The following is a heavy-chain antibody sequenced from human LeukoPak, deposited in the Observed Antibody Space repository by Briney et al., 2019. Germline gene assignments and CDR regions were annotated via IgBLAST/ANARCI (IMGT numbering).Heavy chain of an antibody. Sequence: PSETLSLTCTVAGGSISSYYWSWIRQPPGKGLEWIGYIYYSGSTNYNPSLKSRVTISVDTSKNQFSLKLSSVTAADTAVYYCARARRYSYVLRDAFDIWGQGTMVTVSS. CDR1: GGSISSYY. CDR3: ARARRYSYVLRDAFDI. D-gene: IGHD5-18*01. J-gene: IGHJ3*02. CDR2: IYYSGST. V-gene: IGHV4-59*01.